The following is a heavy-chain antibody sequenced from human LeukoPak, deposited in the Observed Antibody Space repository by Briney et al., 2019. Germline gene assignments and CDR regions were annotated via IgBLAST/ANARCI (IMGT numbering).Heavy chain of an antibody. CDR2: ISWNSGSI. D-gene: IGHD2-8*01. Sequence: PGRSLRLSCAASGFTFDDYAMHWVRQAPGKGLEWVSGISWNSGSIGYADSVKGRFTISRDNAKNSLYLQMNSLRAEDTALYYCANVPSGGMRLNYYFDYWGQGTLVTVSS. J-gene: IGHJ4*02. V-gene: IGHV3-9*01. CDR3: ANVPSGGMRLNYYFDY. CDR1: GFTFDDYA.